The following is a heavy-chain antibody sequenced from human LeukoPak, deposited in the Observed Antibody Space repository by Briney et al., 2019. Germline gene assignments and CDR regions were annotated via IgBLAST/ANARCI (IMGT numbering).Heavy chain of an antibody. CDR2: IYPGDTDT. D-gene: IGHD2-2*01. J-gene: IGHJ3*02. CDR1: GYGFTNYW. Sequence: GESLKISCKGSGYGFTNYWVGWVRQMPGKGLEWMGIIYPGDTDTRYRPSFQGQVTISADKSSSTAYLQWSSLKASDTAMYYCARRRYCSSTSCYGGVDGFDIWGQGTMVTVSS. CDR3: ARRRYCSSTSCYGGVDGFDI. V-gene: IGHV5-51*01.